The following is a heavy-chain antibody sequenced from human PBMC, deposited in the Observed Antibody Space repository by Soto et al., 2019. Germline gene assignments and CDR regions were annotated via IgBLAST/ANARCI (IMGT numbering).Heavy chain of an antibody. J-gene: IGHJ4*02. CDR2: INPNSGAT. CDR3: ARLGVQVSRPTSDYWGY. V-gene: IGHV1-2*06. CDR1: GYTFSAYS. Sequence: ASVKVSCKASGYTFSAYSLDWVRQAPGRGLEWMGRINPNSGATTYAPKFLGRVSMTRDTSLNTASLEMLSLSSDDTAVYYCARLGVQVSRPTSDYWGYCGRGNGITVS. D-gene: IGHD1-1*01.